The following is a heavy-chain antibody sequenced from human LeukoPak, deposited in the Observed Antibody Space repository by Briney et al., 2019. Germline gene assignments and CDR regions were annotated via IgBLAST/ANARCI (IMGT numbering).Heavy chain of an antibody. CDR1: GYTFTDYY. J-gene: IGHJ6*03. V-gene: IGHV1-2*02. Sequence: GASVKVSCKASGYTFTDYYMHWVRQAPGQGLEWMGWINPNSGGTNSAQKFQGRVTMTRDTSISTAYMELSSLRSEDTAVYYCARDLYGHYSSGWFSRPPHYYMDVWGKGTTVTVSS. D-gene: IGHD6-19*01. CDR3: ARDLYGHYSSGWFSRPPHYYMDV. CDR2: INPNSGGT.